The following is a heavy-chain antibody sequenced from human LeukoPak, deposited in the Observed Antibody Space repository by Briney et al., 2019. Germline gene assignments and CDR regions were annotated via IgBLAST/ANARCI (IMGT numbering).Heavy chain of an antibody. Sequence: GGSLRLSCAASGFTFSSYAMSWARQAPGKGLEWVSAISGSGGSTYYADSVKGRFTISRDNSKNTLYLQMNSLRAEDTAVYYCAKDLVDIVATALGYWGQGTLVTVSS. V-gene: IGHV3-23*01. CDR1: GFTFSSYA. D-gene: IGHD5-12*01. J-gene: IGHJ4*02. CDR2: ISGSGGST. CDR3: AKDLVDIVATALGY.